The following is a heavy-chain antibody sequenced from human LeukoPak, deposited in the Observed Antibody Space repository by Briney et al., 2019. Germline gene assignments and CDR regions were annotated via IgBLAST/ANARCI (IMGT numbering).Heavy chain of an antibody. V-gene: IGHV3-53*01. Sequence: PGGSLRLSCAASGFTVSSNYMSWVRQAPGKGLEWVSVIYSGGSTYYADSVKGRFTISRDNAKNSLYLQMNSLRAEDTAVYYCARSSSWYEIYWYFDLWGRGTLVTVSS. CDR1: GFTVSSNY. J-gene: IGHJ2*01. D-gene: IGHD6-13*01. CDR3: ARSSSWYEIYWYFDL. CDR2: IYSGGST.